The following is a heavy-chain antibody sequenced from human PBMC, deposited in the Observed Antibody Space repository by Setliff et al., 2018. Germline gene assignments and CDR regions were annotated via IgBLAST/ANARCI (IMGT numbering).Heavy chain of an antibody. J-gene: IGHJ1*01. CDR2: ISPYSDYI. V-gene: IGHV3-21*06. CDR1: TFTLGTYS. CDR3: ARSPANGGHDAFDESFQY. D-gene: IGHD3-16*01. Sequence: GGSLRLSCAASTFTLGTYSMHWVRQAPGKGLAWVSSISPYSDYIYYADSVKGRFTISRDNAKNSLYLQMNSLGAEDTAVYFCARSPANGGHDAFDESFQYWGQGTLVTVSS.